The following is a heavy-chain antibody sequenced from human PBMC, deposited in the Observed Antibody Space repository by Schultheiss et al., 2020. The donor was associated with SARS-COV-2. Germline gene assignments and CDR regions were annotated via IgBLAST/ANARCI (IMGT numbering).Heavy chain of an antibody. CDR3: GRMNLYSFDY. CDR2: IYYSGST. D-gene: IGHD1-14*01. Sequence: SQTLSLTCTVSGGSIRSGESYWSWIRQSPGKGLEWIGYIYYSGSTYYSPSLKSRLTMSVDTSKNQFSLRLRSVTASDTAVYFCGRMNLYSFDYWGRGTLVTVSS. J-gene: IGHJ4*02. V-gene: IGHV4-30-4*01. CDR1: GGSIRSGESY.